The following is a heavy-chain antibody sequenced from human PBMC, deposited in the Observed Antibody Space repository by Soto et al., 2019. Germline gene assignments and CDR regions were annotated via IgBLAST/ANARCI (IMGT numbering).Heavy chain of an antibody. CDR3: ARLVYEDYYYYMDV. Sequence: QVTLKESGPVLVKPTETLTLTSTVSGFSLSNARMGVSWIRQPPGKALEWLAHIFSNDEKSYSTSLKSRLTISKDTSKSQVVLTMTNLDPVDTATYYCARLVYEDYYYYMDVWGKGTTVTVSS. V-gene: IGHV2-26*01. CDR1: GFSLSNARMG. D-gene: IGHD2-8*01. CDR2: IFSNDEK. J-gene: IGHJ6*03.